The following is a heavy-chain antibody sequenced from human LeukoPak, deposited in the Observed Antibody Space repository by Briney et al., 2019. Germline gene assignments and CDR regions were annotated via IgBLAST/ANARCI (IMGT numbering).Heavy chain of an antibody. CDR2: ISSSSSYI. J-gene: IGHJ4*02. V-gene: IGHV3-21*01. D-gene: IGHD3-9*01. Sequence: PGGSLRLSCAASGFTFSSYSMNWVRQAPGKGLEWVSSISSSSSYIYYADSVKGRFTISRDNAKNSLYLQMNSLRAEDTAVYYCARRHILTGYYHGLDYWGQGTLVTVSS. CDR3: ARRHILTGYYHGLDY. CDR1: GFTFSSYS.